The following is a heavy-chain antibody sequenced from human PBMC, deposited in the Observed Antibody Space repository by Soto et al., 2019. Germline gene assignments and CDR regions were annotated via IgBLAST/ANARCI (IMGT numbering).Heavy chain of an antibody. J-gene: IGHJ4*02. D-gene: IGHD3-9*01. CDR3: ARGRAEDYDILSSYYTYYFDH. V-gene: IGHV4-31*03. CDR1: GGSISSGGYY. Sequence: PSETLSLTCTVSGGSISSGGYYWSWIRQHPGKGLEWIGYIYYSGSTYYNPSLKSRVTISVDTSKNQFSLKLSSVTAADTAVYYCARGRAEDYDILSSYYTYYFDHWGQGTLVTVSS. CDR2: IYYSGST.